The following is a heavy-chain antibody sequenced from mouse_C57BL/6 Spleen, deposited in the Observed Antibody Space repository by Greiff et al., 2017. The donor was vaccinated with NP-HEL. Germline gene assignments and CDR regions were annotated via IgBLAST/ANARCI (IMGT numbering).Heavy chain of an antibody. Sequence: VQLQQPGAELVKPGASVKLSCKASGYTFTSYWMHWVKQRPGQGLEWIGMIHPNSGSTNYNEKFKSKATLTVDKSSSTAYMQLSSLTSEDSAVYYCARRRDYEYPFAYWGQGTLVTVSA. CDR1: GYTFTSYW. J-gene: IGHJ3*01. V-gene: IGHV1-64*01. CDR2: IHPNSGST. CDR3: ARRRDYEYPFAY. D-gene: IGHD2-4*01.